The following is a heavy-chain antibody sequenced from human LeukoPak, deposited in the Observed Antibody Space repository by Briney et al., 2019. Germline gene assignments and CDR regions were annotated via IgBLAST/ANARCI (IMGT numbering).Heavy chain of an antibody. CDR2: IYFSVST. CDR1: GGSINSYY. D-gene: IGHD6-19*01. J-gene: IGHJ5*02. CDR3: ARSIAVAGNWFDP. V-gene: IGHV4-59*08. Sequence: PSETLSLTCTVSGGSINSYYWSWVRQPPGKGLEWIGYIYFSVSTNYNPSLKSRVTISIDTSKKQFSLKLSSVTAADTAVYYCARSIAVAGNWFDPWGQGTLVTVSS.